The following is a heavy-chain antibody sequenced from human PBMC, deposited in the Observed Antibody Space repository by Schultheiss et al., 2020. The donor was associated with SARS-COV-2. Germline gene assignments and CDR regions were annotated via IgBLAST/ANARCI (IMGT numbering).Heavy chain of an antibody. CDR2: IYISGST. Sequence: SETLSLTCTVSGGSISSYYWGWIRQPPGKGLEWIGRIYISGSTNYNPSLKSRVTISVDTSKNQFSLKLSSVTAADTAVYYCARVLAAAGTWFDPWGQGTLVTVSS. CDR3: ARVLAAAGTWFDP. D-gene: IGHD6-13*01. J-gene: IGHJ5*02. V-gene: IGHV4-4*08. CDR1: GGSISSYY.